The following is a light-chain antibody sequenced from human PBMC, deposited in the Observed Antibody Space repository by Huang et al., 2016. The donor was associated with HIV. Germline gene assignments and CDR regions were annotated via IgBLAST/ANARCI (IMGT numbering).Light chain of an antibody. CDR2: GES. J-gene: IGKJ1*01. CDR3: QQYGDSPPT. CDR1: QSVSSSY. V-gene: IGKV3-20*01. Sequence: EIVLTQSPGTLSLSPGERATLSCRASQSVSSSYLAWYQQTPGQAPSLLLYGESSRAPGIPDRLSGSESGTDFTITISRLEPEDFAVYYCQQYGDSPPTFGQGTKVEI.